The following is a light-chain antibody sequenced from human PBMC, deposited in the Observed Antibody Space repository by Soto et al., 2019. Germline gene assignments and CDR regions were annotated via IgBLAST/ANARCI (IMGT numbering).Light chain of an antibody. J-gene: IGKJ1*01. CDR2: DTS. Sequence: DIQMTQSPSSLSASVGDRVTITCRSSQTINNYLNWYQQRPGRAPKLLIYDTSSLQTGVPSRFSGSGSGTVFTLTISSLQPEDLAIYYCQQGFTAPPWTFGQGTKVDIK. CDR1: QTINNY. V-gene: IGKV1-39*01. CDR3: QQGFTAPPWT.